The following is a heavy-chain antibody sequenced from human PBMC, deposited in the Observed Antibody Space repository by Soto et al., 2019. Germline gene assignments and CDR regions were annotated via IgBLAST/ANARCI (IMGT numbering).Heavy chain of an antibody. CDR3: ARDPVSSWYWGVENWFDP. D-gene: IGHD6-13*01. V-gene: IGHV1-8*01. CDR1: GYTFTSYD. CDR2: MNPNSGNT. Sequence: GASVKVSCKASGYTFTSYDINWVRQATGQGLEWMGWMNPNSGNTGYAQKFQGRVTMTRNTSISTAYMELSSLRSEDTAVYYCARDPVSSWYWGVENWFDPWGQGTLVTVSS. J-gene: IGHJ5*02.